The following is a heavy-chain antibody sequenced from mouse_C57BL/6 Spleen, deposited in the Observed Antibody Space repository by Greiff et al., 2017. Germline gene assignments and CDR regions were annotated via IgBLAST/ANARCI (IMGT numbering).Heavy chain of an antibody. Sequence: VQLQQSGPELVKPGASVKIPCKASGYTFTDYNMDWVKQSHGKSLEWIGDINPNNGGTIYNQKFKGKATLTGDKSYSTAYMELRSLTSEDTAVYYCARTVYYPYYFDYWGQGTTLTVSS. V-gene: IGHV1-18*01. D-gene: IGHD2-1*01. J-gene: IGHJ2*01. CDR3: ARTVYYPYYFDY. CDR1: GYTFTDYN. CDR2: INPNNGGT.